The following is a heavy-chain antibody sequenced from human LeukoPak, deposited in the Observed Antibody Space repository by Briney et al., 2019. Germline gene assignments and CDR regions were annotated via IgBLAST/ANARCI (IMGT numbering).Heavy chain of an antibody. Sequence: GGSLRLSCAASGFTVSSNYMSWVRQAPGKGLEWVSVIYSGGSTYYADSVKGRFTISRDNSKNTLYLQMNSLRAEDTAVYYCASRFVGANALSWDYYYYYMDVWGKGTTVTVSS. J-gene: IGHJ6*03. D-gene: IGHD1-26*01. CDR2: IYSGGST. V-gene: IGHV3-66*02. CDR1: GFTVSSNY. CDR3: ASRFVGANALSWDYYYYYMDV.